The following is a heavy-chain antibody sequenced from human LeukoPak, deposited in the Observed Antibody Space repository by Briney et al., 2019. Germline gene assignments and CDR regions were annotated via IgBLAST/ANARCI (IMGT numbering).Heavy chain of an antibody. J-gene: IGHJ6*04. CDR1: GFTFSTYA. CDR2: ISYHGSNK. CDR3: ARDRDDFWSGYSRTDSGMDV. Sequence: PGGSLRLSCAASGFTFSTYAMHWVRQAPGKGLEWVAVISYHGSNKYYADSVKGRLTISRDNSKNTLYLQINNLRAEDTAVYYCARDRDDFWSGYSRTDSGMDVWGKGTTVTVSA. D-gene: IGHD3-3*01. V-gene: IGHV3-30*04.